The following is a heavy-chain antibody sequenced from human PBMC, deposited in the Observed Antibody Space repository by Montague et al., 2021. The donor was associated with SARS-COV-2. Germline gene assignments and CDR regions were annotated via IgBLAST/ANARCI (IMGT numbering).Heavy chain of an antibody. V-gene: IGHV3-20*04. CDR1: GFTFDDYG. CDR2: IKRKGDST. J-gene: IGHJ4*02. CDR3: VRGAAAGPLDS. D-gene: IGHD6-13*01. Sequence: SLRLSCAASGFTFDDYGMSWVRQGPGKGLEWVFGIKRKGDSTGYEDSVKGRFTISRDNAKNFLYLQMNSLRVEDTALYYCVRGAAAGPLDSWGQGTLVTVSS.